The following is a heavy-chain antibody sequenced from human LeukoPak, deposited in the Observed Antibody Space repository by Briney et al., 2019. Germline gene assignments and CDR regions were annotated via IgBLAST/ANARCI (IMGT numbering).Heavy chain of an antibody. D-gene: IGHD2-8*01. V-gene: IGHV3-48*01. J-gene: IGHJ2*01. CDR3: ARGRTSNRYFDL. CDR2: INSGSTTI. CDR1: GFPFNSYS. Sequence: GGSLRLSCAASGFPFNSYSMNWVRQAPGKGLEWVSYINSGSTTIYSADSVKGRFAISRDNAKNSLFLQMNSLRAEDTAVYYCARGRTSNRYFDLWGRGTLVTVSS.